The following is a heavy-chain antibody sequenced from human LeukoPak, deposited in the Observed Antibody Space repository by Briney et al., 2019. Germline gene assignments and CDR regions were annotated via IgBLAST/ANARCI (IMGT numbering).Heavy chain of an antibody. J-gene: IGHJ4*02. CDR2: IYYSGST. CDR1: GGSISSSSYY. V-gene: IGHV4-39*01. CDR3: ARVKIAAAGWGADY. Sequence: ASETLSLTCTVSGGSISSSSYYWGCTRQPPGKGLEWIGSIYYSGSTYYNPSLKSRVTISVDTSKNQFSLKLSSVTAADTAVYYCARVKIAAAGWGADYWGQGPLVTVSS. D-gene: IGHD6-13*01.